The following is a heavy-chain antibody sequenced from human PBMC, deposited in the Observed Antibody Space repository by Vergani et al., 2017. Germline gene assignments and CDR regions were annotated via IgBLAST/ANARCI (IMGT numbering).Heavy chain of an antibody. D-gene: IGHD3-10*01. CDR1: GITFWKFG. Sequence: EVLLVESGGGLVQPGGSLRLSCEASGITFWKFGMHWVRQGPGKGLEWVSGISWNSGAVDYADSVRGRFTISRDNAKNSLFLEMNSLRTEDTAIYYCAKQYFVSGNYLFDYWGQGTLVTVSS. J-gene: IGHJ4*02. CDR3: AKQYFVSGNYLFDY. V-gene: IGHV3-9*01. CDR2: ISWNSGAV.